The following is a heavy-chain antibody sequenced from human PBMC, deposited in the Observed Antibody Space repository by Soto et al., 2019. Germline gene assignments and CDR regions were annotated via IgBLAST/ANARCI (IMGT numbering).Heavy chain of an antibody. V-gene: IGHV4-39*01. CDR2: ISYSGST. D-gene: IGHD2-2*01. CDR3: ARTYVTDVVVVPASKDYMDV. J-gene: IGHJ6*03. CDR1: GVSISSSSSS. Sequence: SETLSLTCTVSGVSISSSSSSLGWIRQPPGKGLEWLGIISYSGSTYYSPSLKSRVTISVDASKNLFSLKLSSVTAADTAVYYCARTYVTDVVVVPASKDYMDVWGKGTTVTVSS.